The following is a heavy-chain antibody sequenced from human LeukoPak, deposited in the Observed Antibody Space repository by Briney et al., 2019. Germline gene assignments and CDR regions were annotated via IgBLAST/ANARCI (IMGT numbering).Heavy chain of an antibody. Sequence: GGSLRLSCAASGFTFSTYTMNWVRQVPGKGLEWVSSISSSSSYIYYADSVKGRFTISRDNAKNALYLQMNSLRAEDTAVYYCAREDLYTDAFDGGGQGTIATVSS. CDR1: GFTFSTYT. V-gene: IGHV3-21*01. J-gene: IGHJ3*01. CDR3: AREDLYTDAFDG. CDR2: ISSSSSYI.